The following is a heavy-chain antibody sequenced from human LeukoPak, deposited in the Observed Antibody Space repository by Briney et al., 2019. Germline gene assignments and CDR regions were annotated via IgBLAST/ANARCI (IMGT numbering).Heavy chain of an antibody. D-gene: IGHD3-10*01. CDR1: GCSISSYY. V-gene: IGHV4-59*08. Sequence: SETLSLTCTVSGCSISSYYWRWIRQPPGKGLEWVGYIYYSGSTNYTPSLQSRVTISVDTSKNQFSLNLNSVTAADTAFYYCASDRVWFGESTNEYWGQGTLVTVSS. CDR2: IYYSGST. CDR3: ASDRVWFGESTNEY. J-gene: IGHJ4*02.